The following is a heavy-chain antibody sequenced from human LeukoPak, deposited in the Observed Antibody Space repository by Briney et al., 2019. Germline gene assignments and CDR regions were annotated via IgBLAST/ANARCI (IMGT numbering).Heavy chain of an antibody. CDR1: GGSITTDTNN. CDR2: IYSSGST. D-gene: IGHD3-22*01. CDR3: ARDVYYSDSCGYYLRGWFDP. V-gene: IGHV4-61*02. J-gene: IGHJ5*02. Sequence: SETLSLTCIVSGGSITTDTNNWSWIRQTAGKGLEWIGRIYSSGSTKYNPSLKSRVTISVDTSKNQFSLKLSSVTAADTAVYYCARDVYYSDSCGYYLRGWFDPWGQGTLVTVSS.